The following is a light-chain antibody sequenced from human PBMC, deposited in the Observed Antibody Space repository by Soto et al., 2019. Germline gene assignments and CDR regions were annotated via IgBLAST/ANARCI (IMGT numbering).Light chain of an antibody. Sequence: DIQMTQSPSTLSASVGDRVTITCRASQSIYSWLAWYQQKPGKAPNLLIYKASNLESGVPSRFSGSGSGTEFTLTISSLQADDLATYYCQEYQRSSTFGQGTKVEIK. CDR1: QSIYSW. J-gene: IGKJ1*01. CDR3: QEYQRSST. CDR2: KAS. V-gene: IGKV1-5*03.